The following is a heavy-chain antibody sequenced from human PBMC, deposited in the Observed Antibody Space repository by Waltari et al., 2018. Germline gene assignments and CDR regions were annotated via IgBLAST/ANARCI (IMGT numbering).Heavy chain of an antibody. V-gene: IGHV3-21*01. CDR1: GFTFSSYS. J-gene: IGHJ5*02. CDR2: ISSSSSYI. Sequence: EVQLVESGGGLVKPGGSLRLSCAASGFTFSSYSMNWVRQAPGKGLEGVSVISSSSSYIYYADSVKGRFTISRDNAKNSLYLQMNSLRAEDTAVYYCARDRLSFWFDPWGQGTLVTVSS. D-gene: IGHD3-10*01. CDR3: ARDRLSFWFDP.